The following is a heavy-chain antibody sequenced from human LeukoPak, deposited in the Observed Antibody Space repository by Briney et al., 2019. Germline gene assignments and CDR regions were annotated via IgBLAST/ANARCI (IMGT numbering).Heavy chain of an antibody. D-gene: IGHD3-22*01. Sequence: GGSLRLSCAASGFTFSSYAMSWVRQAPGKGLEWVSAISGSGGSTYYADSVKGRFTISRDNSKNTLCLQMNSLRAEDTAVYYCAKDQHYYDSSGYYRGNYYGMDVWGQGTTVTVSS. CDR1: GFTFSSYA. J-gene: IGHJ6*02. V-gene: IGHV3-23*01. CDR2: ISGSGGST. CDR3: AKDQHYYDSSGYYRGNYYGMDV.